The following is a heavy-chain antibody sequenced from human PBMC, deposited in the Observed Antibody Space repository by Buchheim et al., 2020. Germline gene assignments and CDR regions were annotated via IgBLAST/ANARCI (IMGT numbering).Heavy chain of an antibody. CDR2: IYHSGST. D-gene: IGHD6-13*01. Sequence: QVQLQESGPGLVKPSGTLSLTCAVSGGSISSSNWWSWVRQPPGKGLEWIGEIYHSGSTNYHPSLKSQVTISVDKSKNQFSLKLSSVTAADTAVYYCARGPGGDSSSWYTPAEPFDYWGQGTL. CDR1: GGSISSSNW. V-gene: IGHV4-4*02. CDR3: ARGPGGDSSSWYTPAEPFDY. J-gene: IGHJ4*02.